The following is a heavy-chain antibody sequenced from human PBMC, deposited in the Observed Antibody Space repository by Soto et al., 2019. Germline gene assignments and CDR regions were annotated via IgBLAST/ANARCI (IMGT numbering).Heavy chain of an antibody. D-gene: IGHD2-2*01. CDR2: ISGSGGST. V-gene: IGHV3-23*01. CDR3: AKDLSYCSSTSCSNWFDP. Sequence: GGSLRLSCAASGFTFSSYAMSWVRQAPGKGLEWVSAISGSGGSTYYADSVKGRFTISRDNSKNTLYLQMNSLRAEDTAVYYCAKDLSYCSSTSCSNWFDPWGQGTLVTVSS. CDR1: GFTFSSYA. J-gene: IGHJ5*02.